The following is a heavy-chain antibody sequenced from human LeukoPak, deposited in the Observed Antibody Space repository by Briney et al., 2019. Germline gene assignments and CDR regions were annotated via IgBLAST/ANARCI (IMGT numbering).Heavy chain of an antibody. Sequence: GGSLRLSCAASGFTFSDYYMSWIRRAPGKGLEWVSYISSSGSTIYYADSVKGRFTISRDNAKNSLYLQMNSLRAEDTAVYYCARDDSFYGDYHYYGMDVWGQGTTVTVSS. V-gene: IGHV3-11*01. CDR1: GFTFSDYY. CDR2: ISSSGSTI. CDR3: ARDDSFYGDYHYYGMDV. J-gene: IGHJ6*02. D-gene: IGHD4-17*01.